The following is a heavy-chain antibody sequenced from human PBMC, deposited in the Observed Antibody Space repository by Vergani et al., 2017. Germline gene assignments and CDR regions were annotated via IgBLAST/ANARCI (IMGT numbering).Heavy chain of an antibody. Sequence: QVQLQQWGAVLLKPSETLSLTCAVYGGSFSGYYWSWIRQPPGKGLEWIGEINHSGSTNYNPALKSRVTISVDTSKNQFSLKLSSVTAADMAVYYCARGQEYSSWGWFFDLWGRGTLVTVSS. V-gene: IGHV4-34*01. J-gene: IGHJ2*01. CDR3: ARGQEYSSWGWFFDL. CDR1: GGSFSGYY. CDR2: INHSGST. D-gene: IGHD6-6*01.